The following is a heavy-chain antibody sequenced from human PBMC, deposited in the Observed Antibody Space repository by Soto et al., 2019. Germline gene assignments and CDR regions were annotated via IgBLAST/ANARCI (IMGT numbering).Heavy chain of an antibody. J-gene: IGHJ6*02. V-gene: IGHV5-10-1*01. CDR1: GYSFTSYW. D-gene: IGHD2-2*01. CDR2: IDPSDSYT. Sequence: PGESLKISCKGSGYSFTSYWISWVRQMPGKGLEWMGRIDPSDSYTNYSPSFQGHVTISADKSISTAYLQWSSLKASDTAMYYCATTQKRVVPAAAYYYYGMDVWGQGTTVTVS. CDR3: ATTQKRVVPAAAYYYYGMDV.